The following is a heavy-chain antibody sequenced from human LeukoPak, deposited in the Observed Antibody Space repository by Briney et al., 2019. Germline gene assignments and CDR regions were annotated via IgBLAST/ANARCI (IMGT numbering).Heavy chain of an antibody. Sequence: GGSLRLSCAASGFTFSSYEMNWVRQAPGKGLECVSYISSSGSTIYYADSVKGRFTISRDNAKNSLYLQMNSLRAEDTAVYYCARQEQQLVTFDYWGQGTLVTVSS. CDR3: ARQEQQLVTFDY. V-gene: IGHV3-48*03. CDR2: ISSSGSTI. J-gene: IGHJ4*02. CDR1: GFTFSSYE. D-gene: IGHD6-13*01.